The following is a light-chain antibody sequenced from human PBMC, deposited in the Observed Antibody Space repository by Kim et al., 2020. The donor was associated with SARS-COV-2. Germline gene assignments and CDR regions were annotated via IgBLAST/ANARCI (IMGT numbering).Light chain of an antibody. CDR1: HSVLTN. CDR3: QQYDNWPYS. CDR2: APS. V-gene: IGKV3-15*01. Sequence: VDPGARALLPAMASHSVLTNLAWSRQKPGQDPRLRIYAPSTRATGLPARFRGSGSGTEFTLTISNLQAEEFVVYHCQQYDNWPYSFGQGTKLEI. J-gene: IGKJ2*01.